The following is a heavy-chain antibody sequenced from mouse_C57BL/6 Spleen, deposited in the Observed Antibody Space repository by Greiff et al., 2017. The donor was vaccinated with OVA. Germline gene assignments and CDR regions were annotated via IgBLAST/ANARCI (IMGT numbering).Heavy chain of an antibody. CDR2: IDPSDSET. D-gene: IGHD2-3*01. V-gene: IGHV1-52*01. CDR1: GYTFTSYW. Sequence: VQLQQSGAELVRPGSSVKLSCKASGYTFTSYWMHWVKQRPIQGLEWIGNIDPSDSETHYNQKFKDKATLTVDKSSSTAYMQLSSLTSEDSAVYYCARVGYSPPGFAYWGQGTLVTVSA. CDR3: ARVGYSPPGFAY. J-gene: IGHJ3*01.